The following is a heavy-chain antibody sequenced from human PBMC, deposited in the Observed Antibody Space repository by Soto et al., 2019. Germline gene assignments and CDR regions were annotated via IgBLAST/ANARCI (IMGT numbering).Heavy chain of an antibody. J-gene: IGHJ6*02. CDR3: AREAIAVAGLYYYYYGMDV. Sequence: PGGSLRLSCAASGFTFSSYEMNWVRQAPGKGLEWVSYISSSGSTIYYADSVKGRFTISRDSAKNSLYLQMNSLRAEDTAVYYCAREAIAVAGLYYYYYGMDVWGQGITVTVSS. CDR1: GFTFSSYE. V-gene: IGHV3-48*03. D-gene: IGHD6-19*01. CDR2: ISSSGSTI.